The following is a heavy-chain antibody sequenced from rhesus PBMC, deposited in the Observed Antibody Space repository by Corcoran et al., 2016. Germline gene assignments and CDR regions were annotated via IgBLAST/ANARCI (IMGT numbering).Heavy chain of an antibody. D-gene: IGHD6-43*01. Sequence: QVQLQESGPGLVKPSETLSLTCAVSGYSISSGYGWGWIRQPPGKGLEWIGQIYGGSCSTYYNPSLKSRVTVSKDTSKNQFSLKLSSVTAADTAVYYCARDKAAARNFDYWGQGVLVTVSS. CDR3: ARDKAAARNFDY. J-gene: IGHJ4*01. V-gene: IGHV4-127*01. CDR2: IYGGSCST. CDR1: GYSISSGYG.